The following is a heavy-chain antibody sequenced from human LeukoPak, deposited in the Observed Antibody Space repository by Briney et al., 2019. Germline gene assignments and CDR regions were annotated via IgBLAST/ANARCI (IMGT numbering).Heavy chain of an antibody. Sequence: GRSLRLSCAASGFTFDDYAMHWVRQAPGKGLEWVAVISYDGSNKYYADSVRGRFTISRDNSKNTLYLQMNSLRAEDTAVYYCAKDAAIAVAGTSGDYWGQGTLVTVSS. CDR3: AKDAAIAVAGTSGDY. CDR2: ISYDGSNK. J-gene: IGHJ4*02. V-gene: IGHV3-30*18. CDR1: GFTFDDYA. D-gene: IGHD6-19*01.